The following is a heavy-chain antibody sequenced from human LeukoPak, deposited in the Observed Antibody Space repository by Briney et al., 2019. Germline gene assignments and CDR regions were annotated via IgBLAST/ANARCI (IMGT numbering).Heavy chain of an antibody. CDR1: GFTVSSNY. Sequence: GGSLRLSCAASGFTVSSNYMSWVRQAPGKGLEWVSVIYSGGSTYYADSVKGRFTISRHNSKNTLYLQMNSLRAEDTAVYYCARDRGSRWFGPIDYWGQGTLVTVSS. CDR3: ARDRGSRWFGPIDY. D-gene: IGHD6-13*01. J-gene: IGHJ4*02. CDR2: IYSGGST. V-gene: IGHV3-53*04.